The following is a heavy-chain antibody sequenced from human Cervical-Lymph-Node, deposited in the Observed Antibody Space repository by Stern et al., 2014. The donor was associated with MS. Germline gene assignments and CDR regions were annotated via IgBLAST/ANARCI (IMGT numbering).Heavy chain of an antibody. J-gene: IGHJ4*02. Sequence: VQLLESGGGVVQPGRSLRLSCAASGFTFSNYGMHWVRQAPGKGLEWLAVIWYDGNKKYYADSVKGRFTISRDNSKNTLFLQMSSLTAEDTALYYCARGNWNYEGMGYWGQGTRVTVSS. V-gene: IGHV3-33*01. CDR1: GFTFSNYG. CDR3: ARGNWNYEGMGY. D-gene: IGHD1-7*01. CDR2: IWYDGNKK.